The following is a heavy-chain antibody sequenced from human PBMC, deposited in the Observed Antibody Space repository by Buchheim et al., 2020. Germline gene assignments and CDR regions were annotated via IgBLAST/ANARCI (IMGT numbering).Heavy chain of an antibody. J-gene: IGHJ6*02. V-gene: IGHV3-33*06. Sequence: QVQLVESGGGVVQPGRSLRLSCAASGFTFSSYGMHWVRQAPGKGLEWVAVIWYDGSNKYYADSVKGRFTISRDNSKNTLYLQMNSLRAEDTAVYYCAKRDCSGGSCYSRNYYYYYGMDVWGQGTT. CDR2: IWYDGSNK. CDR1: GFTFSSYG. CDR3: AKRDCSGGSCYSRNYYYYYGMDV. D-gene: IGHD2-15*01.